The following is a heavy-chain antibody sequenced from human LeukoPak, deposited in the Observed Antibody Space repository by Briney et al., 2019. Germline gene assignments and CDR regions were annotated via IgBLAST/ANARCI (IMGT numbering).Heavy chain of an antibody. V-gene: IGHV4-59*08. D-gene: IGHD6-13*01. J-gene: IGHJ3*02. Sequence: SETLSLTCTVSGASIDSYYWSWIRQPPGKGLEWIGYTHNNGDSNYNPSLKSRLTISVDTSKNEVSLVLTSVTAADTALYYCARQPGGTAAFDIWAQGTMVTGSA. CDR1: GASIDSYY. CDR2: THNNGDS. CDR3: ARQPGGTAAFDI.